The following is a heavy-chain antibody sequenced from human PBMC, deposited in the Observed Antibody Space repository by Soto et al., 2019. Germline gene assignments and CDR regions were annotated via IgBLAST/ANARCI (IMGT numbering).Heavy chain of an antibody. CDR2: LKPSDGSV. V-gene: IGHV1-46*01. D-gene: IGHD3-22*01. Sequence: QVQLVQSGAEVKKAGASVKVSCKASGYPFTNYYVHWVRQAHGQGLEWMGILKPSDGSVTYAKKFQDRVTMTRDTSTSTVYMELSSLRSEDTAVYYCARPLSYYYDSTGYFSTLDDGSDICGQGTKVTVSS. J-gene: IGHJ3*02. CDR1: GYPFTNYY. CDR3: ARPLSYYYDSTGYFSTLDDGSDI.